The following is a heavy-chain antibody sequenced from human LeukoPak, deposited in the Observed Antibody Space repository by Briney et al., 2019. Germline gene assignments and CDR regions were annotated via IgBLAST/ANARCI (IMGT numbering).Heavy chain of an antibody. CDR2: MNPNSGNT. J-gene: IGHJ3*02. CDR1: GYTFTSYD. CDR3: ARVALHVDAFDI. Sequence: ASVKVSCKASGYTFTSYDINWVRQATGQGLEWMGWMNPNSGNTGYPQKFQGRVTITRNTSISTAYMELSSLRSEDTAVYYCARVALHVDAFDIWCQGTMVTVSS. V-gene: IGHV1-8*03.